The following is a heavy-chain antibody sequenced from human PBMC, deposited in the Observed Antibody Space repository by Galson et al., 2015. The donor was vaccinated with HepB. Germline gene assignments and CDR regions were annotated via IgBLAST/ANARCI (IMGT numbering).Heavy chain of an antibody. D-gene: IGHD3-3*01. CDR1: GFTFSSYW. J-gene: IGHJ4*02. V-gene: IGHV3-74*01. Sequence: SLRLSCAASGFTFSSYWMHWVRQVPGKGLVWVSRINSDGSSTTYADSVKGRFTISRDNAKNTLYLQMNSLRVEDTAVYYCARIFRSGYGEFDYWGQGTLVTVSS. CDR2: INSDGSST. CDR3: ARIFRSGYGEFDY.